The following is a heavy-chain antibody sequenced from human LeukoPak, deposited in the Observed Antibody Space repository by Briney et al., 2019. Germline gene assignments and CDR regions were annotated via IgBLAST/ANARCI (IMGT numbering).Heavy chain of an antibody. CDR3: ARDLRYHLGYCSSTSCYTGFGYFDY. CDR2: IYHSGST. J-gene: IGHJ4*02. CDR1: GYSISSGCY. Sequence: PSETLSLTCTVSGYSISSGCYWGWIRQPPGKGLEWIGSIYHSGSTYYNPSLKSRVTISVDTSKNQFSLKLSSVTAADTAVYYCARDLRYHLGYCSSTSCYTGFGYFDYWGQGTLVTVSS. D-gene: IGHD2-2*02. V-gene: IGHV4-38-2*02.